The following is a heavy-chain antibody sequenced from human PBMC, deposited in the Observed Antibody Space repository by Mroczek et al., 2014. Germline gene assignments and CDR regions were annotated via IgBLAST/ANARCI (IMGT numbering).Heavy chain of an antibody. CDR1: GGSISSGSYY. J-gene: IGHJ3*02. V-gene: IGHV4-61*02. Sequence: QVQLQQWGPGLVKPSQTLSLTCTVSGGSISSGSYYWSWIRQPAGKGLEWIGRIYTSGSTNYNPSLKSRVTMSVDTSKNQFSLKLSSVTAADTAVYYCARDRFGVDAFDIWGQGTMVTVSS. CDR2: IYTSGST. D-gene: IGHD3-10*01. CDR3: ARDRFGVDAFDI.